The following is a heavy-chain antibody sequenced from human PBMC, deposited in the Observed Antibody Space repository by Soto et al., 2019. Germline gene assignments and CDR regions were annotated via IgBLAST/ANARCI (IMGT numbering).Heavy chain of an antibody. J-gene: IGHJ4*02. D-gene: IGHD3-3*01. CDR2: IYYSGST. CDR1: GGSISSSSYY. V-gene: IGHV4-39*01. CDR3: ARLDFWTPALDY. Sequence: QLQLQESGPGLVKPSETLSLTCTVSGGSISSSSYYWGWIRQPPGKGLEWIGSIYYSGSTYYNPSLKSRVTISVDTSKNQFSLKLSSVTAADTAVYYCARLDFWTPALDYWGQGTLVTVSS.